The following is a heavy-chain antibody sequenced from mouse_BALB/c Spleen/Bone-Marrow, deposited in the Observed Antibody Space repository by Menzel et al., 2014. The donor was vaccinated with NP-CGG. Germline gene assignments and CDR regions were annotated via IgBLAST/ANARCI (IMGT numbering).Heavy chain of an antibody. D-gene: IGHD1-1*02. V-gene: IGHV2-9*02. Sequence: VQLQQSGPGLVAPSQSLSITCTVSGFSLTSYGVHWVRRPPGKGLEWLGIIWAGGSTNYNSALMSRLSINKDNSKSXFFLKRNSRKTDDTAMDYLASYGGGAMDYWGQGTSVTVSS. CDR3: ASYGGGAMDY. J-gene: IGHJ4*01. CDR2: IWAGGST. CDR1: GFSLTSYG.